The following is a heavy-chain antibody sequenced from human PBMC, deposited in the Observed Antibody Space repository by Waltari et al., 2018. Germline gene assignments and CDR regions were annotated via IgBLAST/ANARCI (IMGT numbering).Heavy chain of an antibody. V-gene: IGHV3-64*01. D-gene: IGHD6-19*01. CDR3: ARIDGSGWYGS. CDR1: GFTFSSFS. Sequence: EVQMVESGGGLVQPGGSLRLSCAASGFTFSSFSMHWVRQAPGKGLEVVSAFSRDGVTTYYANSVKGRFTISRDNSKNTLYLQMGSLRAEDMAVYYCARIDGSGWYGSWGQGTLVTVSS. CDR2: FSRDGVTT. J-gene: IGHJ4*02.